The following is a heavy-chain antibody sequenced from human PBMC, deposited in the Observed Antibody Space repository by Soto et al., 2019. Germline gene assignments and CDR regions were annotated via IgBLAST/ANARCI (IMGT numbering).Heavy chain of an antibody. CDR3: AGGSLGVVIINYFDY. D-gene: IGHD3-3*01. CDR1: GGSVSSGSYY. V-gene: IGHV4-61*01. J-gene: IGHJ4*02. CDR2: IYYSGST. Sequence: SETLCLTCTVSGGSVSSGSYYWSWIRQPPGKGLEWIGYIYYSGSTNYNPSLKSRVTISVDTSKNQFSLKLSSVTAADTAVYYCAGGSLGVVIINYFDYWGQGTLVTVSS.